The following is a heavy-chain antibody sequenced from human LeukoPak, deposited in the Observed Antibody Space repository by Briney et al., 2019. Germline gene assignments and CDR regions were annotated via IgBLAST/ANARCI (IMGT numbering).Heavy chain of an antibody. Sequence: PGRSLRLSCAASGFTFSSYGMHWVRQAPGKGLEWVAVISYDGSNKYYADSVKGRFTISRDNSKNTLYLQMNSLRAEDTAVYYCAREVAAAFPGYGMDVWAKGPRSPSP. J-gene: IGHJ6*02. V-gene: IGHV3-30*03. D-gene: IGHD6-13*01. CDR2: ISYDGSNK. CDR3: AREVAAAFPGYGMDV. CDR1: GFTFSSYG.